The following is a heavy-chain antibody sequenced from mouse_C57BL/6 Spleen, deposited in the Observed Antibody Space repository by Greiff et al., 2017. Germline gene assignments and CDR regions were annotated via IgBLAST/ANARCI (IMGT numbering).Heavy chain of an antibody. Sequence: EVQLVESGGGLVQPGGSMKLSCVASGFTFSNYWMNWVRQSPETGLEWVAQIRLKSDNYATHYAESVKGRFTISRDDSKRSVYLQMNNLRADDTGIYYCLLTAPTYAMDYWGQGTSVTVSS. V-gene: IGHV6-3*01. D-gene: IGHD4-1*01. CDR1: GFTFSNYW. CDR2: IRLKSDNYAT. J-gene: IGHJ4*01. CDR3: LLTAPTYAMDY.